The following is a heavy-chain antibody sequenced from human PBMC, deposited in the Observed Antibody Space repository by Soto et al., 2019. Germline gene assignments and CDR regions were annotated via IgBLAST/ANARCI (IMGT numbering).Heavy chain of an antibody. CDR1: GFTFGNYW. D-gene: IGHD3-3*02. Sequence: VQLVESGGGLVQPGESLRLSCVASGFTFGNYWMHWVRQAPGKGLVWVSRIDADGSSANYTDSMKGRFTISRDNARNTLYLQVDSLRVEDTAVYYCVRSYGVGPSWGAFFNYWGQGTLVTVSS. V-gene: IGHV3-74*01. J-gene: IGHJ4*02. CDR2: IDADGSSA. CDR3: VRSYGVGPSWGAFFNY.